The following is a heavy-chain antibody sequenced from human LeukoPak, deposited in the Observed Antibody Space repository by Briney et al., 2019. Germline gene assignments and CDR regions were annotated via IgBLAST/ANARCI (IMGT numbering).Heavy chain of an antibody. CDR2: ITSDGGST. Sequence: GGSLRLSCAVSGFTFSSYAMSWVRQAPEKGLKWVSVITSDGGSTHYAASVKGRFTVTRDNSKNTLYLQMNSLRAEDTAVYYCAKGPNGDSNYFFDYWGQGTLVTVSS. CDR3: AKGPNGDSNYFFDY. J-gene: IGHJ4*02. V-gene: IGHV3-23*01. D-gene: IGHD4-11*01. CDR1: GFTFSSYA.